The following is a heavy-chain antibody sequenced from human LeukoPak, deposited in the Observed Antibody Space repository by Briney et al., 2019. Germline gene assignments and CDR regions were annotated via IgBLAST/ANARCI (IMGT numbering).Heavy chain of an antibody. D-gene: IGHD3-10*01. Sequence: GGSLRLSCAASGFTFSSYGMHWVRQAPGKGLGWGAFLRYDGSNKYHADSVKGRFTISRDNSKNTLFLQMNRLRAEDTAVYYCARAMVRGDTNYFHYYYMDVWGKGTTVTISS. CDR3: ARAMVRGDTNYFHYYYMDV. J-gene: IGHJ6*03. CDR1: GFTFSSYG. CDR2: LRYDGSNK. V-gene: IGHV3-30*02.